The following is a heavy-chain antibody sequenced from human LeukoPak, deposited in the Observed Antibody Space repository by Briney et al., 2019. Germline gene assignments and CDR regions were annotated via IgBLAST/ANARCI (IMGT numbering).Heavy chain of an antibody. Sequence: SVKVSCKASGGTFSSYAISWVRQAPGQGLEWMGGIIPIFGTANYAQKFQGRVTITADKSTSTAYMELSSLRSEDTAVYYCARKLAYSSSWYSGAYYYYYGMDVWGKGTTVTVSS. J-gene: IGHJ6*04. D-gene: IGHD6-13*01. CDR2: IIPIFGTA. CDR3: ARKLAYSSSWYSGAYYYYYGMDV. CDR1: GGTFSSYA. V-gene: IGHV1-69*06.